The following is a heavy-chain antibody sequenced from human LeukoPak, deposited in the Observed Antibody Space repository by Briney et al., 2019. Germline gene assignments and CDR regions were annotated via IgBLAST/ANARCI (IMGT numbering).Heavy chain of an antibody. V-gene: IGHV3-53*01. CDR3: ARGLFLSGYLDAFDI. CDR2: IYNDGRT. J-gene: IGHJ3*02. Sequence: PGGSLRLSCAASGFTVNNKYMTWVRQAPGQGLEWVSLIYNDGRTYYADSVKGRCTICRDNLKNVLYLQMNSLKVEDTALYYCARGLFLSGYLDAFDIWGQGTVVTVSS. CDR1: GFTVNNKY. D-gene: IGHD3-22*01.